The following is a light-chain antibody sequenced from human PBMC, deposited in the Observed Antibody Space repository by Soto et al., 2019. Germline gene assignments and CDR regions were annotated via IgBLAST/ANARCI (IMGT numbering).Light chain of an antibody. CDR3: QQSYSIPRT. CDR1: QSISTY. J-gene: IGKJ2*01. Sequence: DIQMTQSPSSLSASVGDRVTITCRASQSISTYLNWYQQKPGKAPKLLIYAASSLQSGVPSRFSGSRSGTDFTLTISSLQPEEFATYYCQQSYSIPRTFGQGTTLEIK. CDR2: AAS. V-gene: IGKV1-39*01.